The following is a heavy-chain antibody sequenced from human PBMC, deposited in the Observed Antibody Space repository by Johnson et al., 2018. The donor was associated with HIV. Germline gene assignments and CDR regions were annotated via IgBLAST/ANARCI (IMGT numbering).Heavy chain of an antibody. Sequence: VQLVESGGDVVQPGRSLRLSCAASGFTVSSNYMSWVRQGPGKGLVWVSRINSAGSSTRYADSVKGRFTISRDNAKNTLYLQMNSLRAEDTAVYYCARERDTDMAGDAFDIWGQGTMVTVSS. J-gene: IGHJ3*02. D-gene: IGHD5-18*01. CDR2: INSAGSST. CDR1: GFTVSSNY. CDR3: ARERDTDMAGDAFDI. V-gene: IGHV3-74*01.